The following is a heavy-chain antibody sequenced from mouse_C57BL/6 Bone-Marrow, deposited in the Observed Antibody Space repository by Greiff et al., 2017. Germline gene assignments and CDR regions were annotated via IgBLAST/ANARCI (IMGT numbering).Heavy chain of an antibody. Sequence: QVQLQQSGAELARPGASVKLSCKASGYTFTSYGISWVKQRTGQGLEWIGEIYPSSGNTYYNEKFKGKATLTADKSSSPAYMELRSLSSEASVVYCCARRAGYWGQGTTLTVSS. CDR1: GYTFTSYG. V-gene: IGHV1-81*01. D-gene: IGHD3-1*01. CDR3: ARRAGY. CDR2: IYPSSGNT. J-gene: IGHJ2*01.